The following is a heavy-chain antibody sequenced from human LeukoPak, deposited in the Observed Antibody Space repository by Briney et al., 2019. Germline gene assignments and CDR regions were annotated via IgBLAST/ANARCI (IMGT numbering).Heavy chain of an antibody. CDR2: IWYDGSNK. CDR1: GFTFSSYG. CDR3: AKELDYDFWSGMGPFDY. Sequence: GRSLRLSCAASGFTFSSYGMHWVRQAPGKGLEWVAVIWYDGSNKYYADSVKGRFTISRDNSKNTLYLQMNSLRAEDTAVYYCAKELDYDFWSGMGPFDYWGQETLVTVSS. D-gene: IGHD3-3*01. V-gene: IGHV3-33*06. J-gene: IGHJ4*02.